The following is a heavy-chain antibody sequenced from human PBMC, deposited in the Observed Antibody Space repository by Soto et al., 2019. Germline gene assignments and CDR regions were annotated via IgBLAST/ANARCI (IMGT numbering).Heavy chain of an antibody. V-gene: IGHV3-48*03. CDR1: GFTVTNYE. J-gene: IGHJ4*02. D-gene: IGHD4-17*01. CDR2: INSGGTSI. CDR3: ARENYGDAFDF. Sequence: GSLRLSCAASGFTVTNYEMSWVRQAPGKGLEWVSYINSGGTSIKYADSVKGRFIISRDNARNSLYLQMNSLRDEDTAVYYCARENYGDAFDFWGQGAMVTVSS.